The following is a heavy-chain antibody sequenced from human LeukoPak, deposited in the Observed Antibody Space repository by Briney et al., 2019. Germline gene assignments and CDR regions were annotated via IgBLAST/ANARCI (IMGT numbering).Heavy chain of an antibody. CDR3: ASTSGWYEPIDY. D-gene: IGHD6-19*01. CDR1: GFSFSTFA. CDR2: IWYDGSNK. J-gene: IGHJ4*02. V-gene: IGHV3-33*08. Sequence: GGSLRLSCSASGFSFSTFAMHWVRQAPGKGLEWVAVIWYDGSNKYYADSVKGRFTISRDNSKNTLYLQMNSLRAEDTAVYYCASTSGWYEPIDYWGQGTLVTVSS.